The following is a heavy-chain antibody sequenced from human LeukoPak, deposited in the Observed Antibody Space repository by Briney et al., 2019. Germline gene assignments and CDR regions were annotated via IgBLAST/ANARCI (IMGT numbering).Heavy chain of an antibody. CDR2: ISSRSSYT. V-gene: IGHV3-21*01. CDR3: ARGAREQQLPQIQYYYYYYMDV. CDR1: GFTFSSYS. D-gene: IGHD6-13*01. J-gene: IGHJ6*03. Sequence: PGGSLRLSCAASGFTFSSYSTNWVRQAPGKGLEWVSSISSRSSYTYYADSAKGRFTISRDNAKNSLYLQMNSLRAEDTAVYYCARGAREQQLPQIQYYYYYYMDVWGKGTTVTVSS.